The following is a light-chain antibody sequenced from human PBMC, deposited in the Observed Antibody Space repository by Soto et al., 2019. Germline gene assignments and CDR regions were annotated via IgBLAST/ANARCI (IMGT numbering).Light chain of an antibody. CDR3: QQYNSYLTWT. Sequence: DIQMTQSPSTLSASVGDRVTITCRASQSISSWLAWYQQKPGKAPKLLIYDASSLESGVPSRFSGSGCGTEFTLTISSLQPDDFATYYCQQYNSYLTWTFGQGTKVEIK. V-gene: IGKV1-5*01. CDR2: DAS. CDR1: QSISSW. J-gene: IGKJ1*01.